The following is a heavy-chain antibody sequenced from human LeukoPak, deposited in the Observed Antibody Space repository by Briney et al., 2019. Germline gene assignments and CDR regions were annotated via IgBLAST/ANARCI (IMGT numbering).Heavy chain of an antibody. V-gene: IGHV4-59*01. D-gene: IGHD2-21*02. CDR1: GGSINNYY. J-gene: IGHJ3*02. Sequence: SETLSLTCSVSGGSINNYYWSWIRQPPGKGLERIGHIFYSGSTNYNPSLKSRVTISLVMSKNQISLRLSSVTTADTAMYYCARTDDAFHIWGHGTTVTVSS. CDR2: IFYSGST. CDR3: ARTDDAFHI.